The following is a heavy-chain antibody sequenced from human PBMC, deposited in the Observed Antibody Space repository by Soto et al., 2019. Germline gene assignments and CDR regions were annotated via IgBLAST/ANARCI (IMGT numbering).Heavy chain of an antibody. Sequence: GGSLRLSCAASGFTFSSYWMSWVRQAPGKGLEWVANIKQDGSEKYYVDSVKGRFTISRDNAKNSLYLQMNSLRAEDTAVYYCARFQQWLVSKEVVTAILYYYGMDVWGQGTTVTVSS. CDR1: GFTFSSYW. CDR2: IKQDGSEK. V-gene: IGHV3-7*05. J-gene: IGHJ6*02. CDR3: ARFQQWLVSKEVVTAILYYYGMDV. D-gene: IGHD2-21*02.